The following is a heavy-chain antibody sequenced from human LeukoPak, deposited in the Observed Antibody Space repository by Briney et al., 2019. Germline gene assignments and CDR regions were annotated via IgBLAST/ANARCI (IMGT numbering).Heavy chain of an antibody. CDR3: ARGVSTWYRIDY. J-gene: IGHJ4*02. D-gene: IGHD6-13*01. V-gene: IGHV3-30*01. CDR1: GFPFSGSS. CDR2: LSYDGSIK. Sequence: GGSLRLSCAASGFPFSGSSFHWVRQAPGKGLEWVALLSYDGSIKHYADSVKGRFTLSRDNSKSSVYLQMDSLKADDTAVYYCARGVSTWYRIDYWGQGTLVTVFS.